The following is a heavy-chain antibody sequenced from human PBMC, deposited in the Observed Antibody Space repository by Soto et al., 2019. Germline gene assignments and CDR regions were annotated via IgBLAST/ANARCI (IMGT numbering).Heavy chain of an antibody. J-gene: IGHJ5*02. V-gene: IGHV3-66*01. CDR1: GFTVSSHY. Sequence: EVQLVESGGGLVQPGESLTLSCAVSGFTVSSHYMSWVRQAPGKGLEWVSVIYTGGSTYYADSVKGRFTISRDTSKNTLYLQMSSLRADDTAVYYCAQHDWFDPWGQGTLVTVS. CDR3: AQHDWFDP. CDR2: IYTGGST.